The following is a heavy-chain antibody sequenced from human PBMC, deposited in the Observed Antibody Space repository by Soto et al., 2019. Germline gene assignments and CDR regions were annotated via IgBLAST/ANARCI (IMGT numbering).Heavy chain of an antibody. J-gene: IGHJ6*03. D-gene: IGHD4-4*01. CDR2: INAGNGNT. CDR1: GYTFTGYA. Sequence: ASVKVSCKASGYTFTGYAMHWVRQAPGQRLEWMGWINAGNGNTKYSQKFQGRVTITRDTSASTAYMELSSLRSEDTAVYYCARSKLGLTTVTTFFDHYYYYMDVWGKGTTVTVSS. V-gene: IGHV1-3*01. CDR3: ARSKLGLTTVTTFFDHYYYYMDV.